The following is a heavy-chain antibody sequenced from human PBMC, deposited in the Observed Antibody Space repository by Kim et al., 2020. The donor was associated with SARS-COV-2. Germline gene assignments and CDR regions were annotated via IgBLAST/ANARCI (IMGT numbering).Heavy chain of an antibody. V-gene: IGHV1-18*01. CDR3: ARDHLVAIIGGADP. D-gene: IGHD2-21*01. CDR1: GYSFTSFG. J-gene: IGHJ5*02. CDR2: ISIASGKT. Sequence: ASVKVFCKASGYSFTSFGISWVRQAPGQGLEWMGWISIASGKTDYAQKFQGRVTMSTDTSTSTAYMELRSLRSDDTAVYYCARDHLVAIIGGADPWGQGTLVTVSS.